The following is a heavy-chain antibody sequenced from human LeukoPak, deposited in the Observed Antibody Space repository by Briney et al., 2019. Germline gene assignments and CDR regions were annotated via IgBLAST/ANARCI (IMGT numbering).Heavy chain of an antibody. CDR2: IYPGDSDT. Sequence: GESLKISCKGSGYSFTSYWIGWVRQMPGKGLEWMGIIYPGDSDTRYSPSFQGQVTISADKSISTAYLQWSSLKASDTAMYYCARHGASWDIVVVPADCWGQGTLVTVSS. V-gene: IGHV5-51*01. J-gene: IGHJ4*02. D-gene: IGHD2-2*01. CDR3: ARHGASWDIVVVPADC. CDR1: GYSFTSYW.